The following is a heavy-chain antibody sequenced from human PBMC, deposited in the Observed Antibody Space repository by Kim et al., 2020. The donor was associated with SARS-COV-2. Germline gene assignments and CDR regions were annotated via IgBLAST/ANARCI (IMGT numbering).Heavy chain of an antibody. D-gene: IGHD3-16*01. CDR2: INHSGST. CDR1: GGSFSGYY. J-gene: IGHJ4*02. V-gene: IGHV4-34*01. CDR3: ARGPRGPRPFDY. Sequence: SETLSLTCAVYGGSFSGYYWSWIRQPPGKGLEWIGEINHSGSTNYNPSLKSRVTISVDTSKNQFSLKLSSVTAADTAVYYCARGPRGPRPFDYWGQGTLVTVSS.